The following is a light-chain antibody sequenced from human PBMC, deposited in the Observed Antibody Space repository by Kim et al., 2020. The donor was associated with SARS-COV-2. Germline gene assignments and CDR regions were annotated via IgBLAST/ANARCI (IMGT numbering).Light chain of an antibody. CDR2: EDD. V-gene: IGLV6-57*03. Sequence: GRTGTSACSRSSGGIDDKYGQWYQQRPGGVPTTVIYEDDQRPSGVADRFSGSIDNSSNSASLTMSGLRTEDEADYYCQSYNRDNVLFGGGTQLTVL. CDR1: SGGIDDKY. J-gene: IGLJ2*01. CDR3: QSYNRDNVL.